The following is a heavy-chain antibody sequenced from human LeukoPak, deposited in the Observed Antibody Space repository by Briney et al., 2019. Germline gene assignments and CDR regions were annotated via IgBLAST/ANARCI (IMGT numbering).Heavy chain of an antibody. CDR1: GFTFSTYW. D-gene: IGHD6-13*01. CDR3: ATAAGGRDNWFDP. V-gene: IGHV3-7*02. Sequence: GGSLRLSCAASGFTFSTYWMSWVRQAPGKGLEWVANMKHDGSEKYYVDYVRGRFTISRDNAKNSLFLQMNSLRAEDTAVYYCATAAGGRDNWFDPWGQGTLVTVSS. J-gene: IGHJ5*02. CDR2: MKHDGSEK.